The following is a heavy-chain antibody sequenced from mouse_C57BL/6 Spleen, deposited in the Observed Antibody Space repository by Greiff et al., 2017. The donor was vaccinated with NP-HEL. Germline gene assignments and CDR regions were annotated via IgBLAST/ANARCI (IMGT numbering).Heavy chain of an antibody. J-gene: IGHJ4*01. CDR1: GFTFSSYG. CDR3: ARLGFYDGYYLYAMDY. CDR2: ISSGGSYT. D-gene: IGHD2-3*01. Sequence: EVKVVDSGGDLVKPGGSLKLSCAASGFTFSSYGMSWVRQTPDKRLEWVATISSGGSYTYYPDSVKGRFTISRDNAKNTLYLQMSSLKSEDTAMYYCARLGFYDGYYLYAMDYWGQGTSVTVSS. V-gene: IGHV5-6*01.